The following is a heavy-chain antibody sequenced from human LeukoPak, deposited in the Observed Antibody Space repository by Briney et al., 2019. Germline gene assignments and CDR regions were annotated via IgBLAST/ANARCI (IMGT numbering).Heavy chain of an antibody. CDR3: ARGGSILWQPYYDFWSGYYVWD. Sequence: GGSLRLSCAVSGFTFSSYWMHWVRQAPGKGLVWVSRINGDGSSTSYADSVKGRFTISRDNAKNTLYLQMNSLRAEDTAVYYCARGGSILWQPYYDFWSGYYVWDWGQGTLVTVSS. CDR2: INGDGSST. D-gene: IGHD3-3*01. J-gene: IGHJ4*02. CDR1: GFTFSSYW. V-gene: IGHV3-74*01.